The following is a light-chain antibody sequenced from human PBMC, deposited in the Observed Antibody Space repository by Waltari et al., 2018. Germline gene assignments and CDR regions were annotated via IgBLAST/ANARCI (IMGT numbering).Light chain of an antibody. CDR1: QSVSRY. J-gene: IGKJ1*01. CDR3: QKYGSLPAT. CDR2: DAS. V-gene: IGKV3-20*01. Sequence: DIVLTQSPGTLSLSPGERATLCCRASQSVSRYLAWYQQKPGQAPRLLIYDASTRATGIPDRFSGSGSGTDFSLTISRLEPEDFAVYYCQKYGSLPATFGQGTKVEIK.